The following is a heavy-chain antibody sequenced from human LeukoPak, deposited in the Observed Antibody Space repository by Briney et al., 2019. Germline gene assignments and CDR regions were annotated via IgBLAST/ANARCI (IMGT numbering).Heavy chain of an antibody. Sequence: PGASLRLSCAASGFTFSSYAMSWVRQAPGKGLEWVSAISGSGGSTYYADSVKGRFTISRDNSKNTLYLQMNSLRAEDTAVHYCAKAVSAAMVPYYFDYWGQGTLVTVSS. V-gene: IGHV3-23*01. D-gene: IGHD5-18*01. CDR3: AKAVSAAMVPYYFDY. CDR2: ISGSGGST. J-gene: IGHJ4*02. CDR1: GFTFSSYA.